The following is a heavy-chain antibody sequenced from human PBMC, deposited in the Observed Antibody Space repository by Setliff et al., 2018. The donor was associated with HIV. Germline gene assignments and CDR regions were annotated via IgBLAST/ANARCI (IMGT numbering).Heavy chain of an antibody. D-gene: IGHD2-8*01. J-gene: IGHJ6*02. CDR1: GFSLSTRGMC. CDR2: IDWDDDK. CDR3: ARMQTMAPRCYYNGVDV. V-gene: IGHV2-70*11. Sequence: SGPTLVNPTQTLTLTCTFSGFSLSTRGMCVSWIRQSPGKALEWLARIDWDDDKYYSTSLRTRLTISKDTSKNQVVLTMTNPDPVDTATYYCARMQTMAPRCYYNGVDVWGQGTTVTVS.